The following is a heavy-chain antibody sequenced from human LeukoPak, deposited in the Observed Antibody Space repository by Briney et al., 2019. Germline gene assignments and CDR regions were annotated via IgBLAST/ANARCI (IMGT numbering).Heavy chain of an antibody. J-gene: IGHJ4*02. CDR2: IYSGGST. V-gene: IGHV3-53*01. Sequence: PGGSLRLSCAASGFTVSSNYMSWVRQAPGKGLEWVSVIYSGGSTYYADSVKGRFTISRDNSKNTLYLQMNSLRAEDTAVYYCAKESAAAGLAPYXFDYWGQGTLVTVSS. D-gene: IGHD6-13*01. CDR1: GFTVSSNY. CDR3: AKESAAAGLAPYXFDY.